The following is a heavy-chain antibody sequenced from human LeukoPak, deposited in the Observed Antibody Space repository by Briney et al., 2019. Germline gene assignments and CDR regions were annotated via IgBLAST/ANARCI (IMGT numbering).Heavy chain of an antibody. CDR1: GYPFTTYW. Sequence: GEPLKISSKGSGYPFTTYWIGWVRQMTGKGLERMGIIYPGDSDTRYSPSFQGQVTISADNSITTAYLQWSSLKASDTAMYYCARSAAARRGLYFDYWGQGTLVTISS. CDR2: IYPGDSDT. CDR3: ARSAAARRGLYFDY. D-gene: IGHD6-6*01. J-gene: IGHJ4*02. V-gene: IGHV5-51*01.